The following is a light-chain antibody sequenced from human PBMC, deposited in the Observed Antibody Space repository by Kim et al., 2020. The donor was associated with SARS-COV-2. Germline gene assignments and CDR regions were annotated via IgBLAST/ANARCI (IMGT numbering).Light chain of an antibody. CDR3: QQYGGSPIT. J-gene: IGKJ5*01. V-gene: IGKV3-20*01. Sequence: SPGERATRSCRASQSVSGSYLAWYQQKPGQAPRLLISAASSRATGIPDRFSGSGSGTDFTLTISRLEPEDFAVYYCQQYGGSPITFGQGTRLEIK. CDR2: AAS. CDR1: QSVSGSY.